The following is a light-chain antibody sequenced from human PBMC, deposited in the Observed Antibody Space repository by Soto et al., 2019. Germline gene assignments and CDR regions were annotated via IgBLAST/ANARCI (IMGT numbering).Light chain of an antibody. V-gene: IGKV3-20*01. CDR3: LQYGGSMT. CDR2: GAS. Sequence: EIVLTQSPGTLSLSPGDGATLSCRASQSVSSTYLAWYQQKPGQAPRLLIYGASNRATGIPDRFRGSGSGKDFTLTISRLETEDFAVYYCLQYGGSMTFGQGTRLEIE. CDR1: QSVSSTY. J-gene: IGKJ5*01.